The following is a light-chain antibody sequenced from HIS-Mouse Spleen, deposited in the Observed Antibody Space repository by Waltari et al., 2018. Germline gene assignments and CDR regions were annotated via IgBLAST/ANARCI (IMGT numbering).Light chain of an antibody. J-gene: IGLJ2*01. Sequence: SYELTQPPSVSVSPGQTASITCAGDKLGEKYACWYQQKPGQSPVLVISQDSKRPSGIPGRFSGSNSGNTATLTISGTQAMDEADYYCQAWDSSYSVFGGGTKLTVL. CDR1: KLGEKY. CDR2: QDS. CDR3: QAWDSSYSV. V-gene: IGLV3-1*01.